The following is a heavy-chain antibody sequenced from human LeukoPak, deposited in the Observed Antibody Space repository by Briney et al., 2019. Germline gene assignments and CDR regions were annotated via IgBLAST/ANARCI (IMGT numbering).Heavy chain of an antibody. D-gene: IGHD3-10*01. V-gene: IGHV3-7*03. CDR3: ASLGPDY. CDR1: GFIFSDLW. J-gene: IGHJ4*02. Sequence: GESLRLSCAASGFIFSDLWMSWVRQAPGKGLEWVANIKKDGSEKYYVDSVKGRFTMSRDNAKNSLYLQMNSLRAEDTAVYYCASLGPDYWGQGTLVTVSS. CDR2: IKKDGSEK.